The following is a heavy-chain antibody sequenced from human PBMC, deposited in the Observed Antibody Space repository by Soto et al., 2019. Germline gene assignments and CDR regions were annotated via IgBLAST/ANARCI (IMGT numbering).Heavy chain of an antibody. Sequence: EVQLLESGGGLVQPGGSLRLSCAASGFTFSSYAMSWVRQAPGKGLEWVSAISGSGGSTYYADSVKGRFTISRDNSKNTLYLQMNSLRAEDTAVYYCAKDEPGIAAADPYHFDYWGQGTLVTVSS. J-gene: IGHJ4*02. CDR1: GFTFSSYA. CDR3: AKDEPGIAAADPYHFDY. V-gene: IGHV3-23*01. CDR2: ISGSGGST. D-gene: IGHD6-13*01.